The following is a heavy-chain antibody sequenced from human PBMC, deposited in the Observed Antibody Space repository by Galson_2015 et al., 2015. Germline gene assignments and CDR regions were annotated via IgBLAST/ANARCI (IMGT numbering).Heavy chain of an antibody. CDR2: ISGSGGSA. CDR1: GFTFSSYA. V-gene: IGHV3-23*01. CDR3: AKDRSLYSSGWLGDY. J-gene: IGHJ4*02. D-gene: IGHD6-19*01. Sequence: SLRLSCAASGFTFSSYAMSWVRQAPGKGLEWVSAISGSGGSAYYADSVKGRSTISRDNSKNTLYLQMNSLRAEDTAVYYYAKDRSLYSSGWLGDYWGQGTLVTVSS.